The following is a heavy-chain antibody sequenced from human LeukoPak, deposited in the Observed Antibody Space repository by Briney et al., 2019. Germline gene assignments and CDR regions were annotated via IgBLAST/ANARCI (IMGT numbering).Heavy chain of an antibody. CDR1: GFTFGHFA. J-gene: IGHJ4*02. Sequence: GGSLELSCTASGFTFGHFAMSWVRQAPGKGLEWIGFIRMKAFGGTAEYAASVKGRFAISRDDSNSIAYLQMGSLKTEDTGIYYCVRSYDSWGQGTLVIVSS. CDR2: IRMKAFGGTA. V-gene: IGHV3-49*04. CDR3: VRSYDS. D-gene: IGHD3-10*01.